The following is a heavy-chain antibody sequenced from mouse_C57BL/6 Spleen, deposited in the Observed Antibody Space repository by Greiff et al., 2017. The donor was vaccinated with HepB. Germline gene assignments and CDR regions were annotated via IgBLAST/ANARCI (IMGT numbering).Heavy chain of an antibody. Sequence: QVQLQQSGPELVKPGASVKISCKASGYAFSSSWMNWVKQRPGKGLEWIGRIYPGDGDTNYNGKFKGKATLTADKSSSTAYMQFSSLTSEDSAVYFCARTDYYGSSFYWGQGTTLTVSS. D-gene: IGHD1-1*01. CDR3: ARTDYYGSSFY. J-gene: IGHJ2*01. CDR2: IYPGDGDT. V-gene: IGHV1-82*01. CDR1: GYAFSSSW.